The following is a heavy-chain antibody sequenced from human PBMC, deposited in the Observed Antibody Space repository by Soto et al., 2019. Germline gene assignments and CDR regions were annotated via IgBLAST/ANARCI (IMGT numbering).Heavy chain of an antibody. CDR3: AREYYDSRGQSNTFDI. CDR2: VYYSGST. CDR1: GVSIRSSY. J-gene: IGHJ3*02. D-gene: IGHD3-22*01. V-gene: IGHV4-59*01. Sequence: SETLSLTCTVSGVSIRSSYWSWIRQSPGKRLEWIGYVYYSGSTNYNPSLKSRVTISVDTSKNQFSLKLSSVTAADTAVYYCAREYYDSRGQSNTFDIWGQGTMVTVSS.